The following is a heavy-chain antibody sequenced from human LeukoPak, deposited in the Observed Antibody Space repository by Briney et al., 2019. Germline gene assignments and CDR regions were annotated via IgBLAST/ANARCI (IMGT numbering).Heavy chain of an antibody. CDR2: IKEDGGEI. J-gene: IGHJ4*02. D-gene: IGHD2-15*01. CDR1: GITFSRSW. Sequence: GGSLRLSCAASGITFSRSWMSRVRQAPGKGLEWVAFIKEDGGEIFYVDSVKGRITISRDNAENFLYLQMNSLRAEDTAVYYCARDRGGRSGLDDWGQGTLVIVSS. CDR3: ARDRGGRSGLDD. V-gene: IGHV3-7*04.